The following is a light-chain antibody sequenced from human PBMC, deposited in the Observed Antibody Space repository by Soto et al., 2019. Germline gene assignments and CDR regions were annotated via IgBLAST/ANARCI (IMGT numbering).Light chain of an antibody. Sequence: QSVLTQPPSASGTPGQRVTISCSGSRSNIGSNTVNWYQQLPGTAPKLVIYNNSQRPSGVPDRFSGSKSGTSASLAISGLQSEDEADYYCAAWDDSLNGPVVFGGGTKLTVL. V-gene: IGLV1-44*01. CDR3: AAWDDSLNGPVV. J-gene: IGLJ2*01. CDR1: RSNIGSNT. CDR2: NNS.